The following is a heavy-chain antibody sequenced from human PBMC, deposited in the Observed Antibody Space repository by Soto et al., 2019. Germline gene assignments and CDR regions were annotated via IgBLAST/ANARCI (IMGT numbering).Heavy chain of an antibody. CDR1: GGSISSSSYY. D-gene: IGHD5-18*01. J-gene: IGHJ4*02. CDR2: IYYSGST. CDR3: ARLRVKAMGAFDY. Sequence: PSETLSLTCTVSGGSISSSSYYWGWIRQPPGKGLEWIGSIYYSGSTYYNPSLKSRVTISVDTSKNQFSLKLSSVTAADTAVYYCARLRVKAMGAFDYWGQGTLVTVSS. V-gene: IGHV4-39*01.